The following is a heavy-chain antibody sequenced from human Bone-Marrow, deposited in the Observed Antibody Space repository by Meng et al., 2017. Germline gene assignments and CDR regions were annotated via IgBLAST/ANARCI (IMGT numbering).Heavy chain of an antibody. CDR1: GFSFSSYW. V-gene: IGHV3-74*01. J-gene: IGHJ4*02. CDR2: IDSDGTNT. Sequence: DVLLVESGGGVVQPGGALRLSWSTSGFSFSSYWMHWVRQAPGKGLVWVSRIDSDGTNTHYADSVKGRFTISRDNAKNTLYLQMNSLRAEDTAAYFCASRSSSYYGGWGQGTLVTVSS. D-gene: IGHD6-13*01. CDR3: ASRSSSYYGG.